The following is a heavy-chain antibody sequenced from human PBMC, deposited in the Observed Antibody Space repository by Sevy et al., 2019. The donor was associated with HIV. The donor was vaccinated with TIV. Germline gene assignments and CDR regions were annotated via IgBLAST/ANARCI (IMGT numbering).Heavy chain of an antibody. D-gene: IGHD2-15*01. V-gene: IGHV3-33*06. CDR1: GFTFSSYG. J-gene: IGHJ6*03. Sequence: GGSLRLSCAASGFTFSSYGMHWVRQAPGKGLEWVAVIWYDGSNKYYADSVKGRFTISRDNSKNTLYLQMNSLRAEDKAVYYWAKGACSGGSCYWGGDYYYYYMDVWGKGTTVTVSS. CDR3: AKGACSGGSCYWGGDYYYYYMDV. CDR2: IWYDGSNK.